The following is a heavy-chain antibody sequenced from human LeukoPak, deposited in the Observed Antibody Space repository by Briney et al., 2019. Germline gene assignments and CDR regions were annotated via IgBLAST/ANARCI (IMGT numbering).Heavy chain of an antibody. CDR1: GFTFSSYG. D-gene: IGHD6-13*01. V-gene: IGHV3-30*18. CDR2: ISYDGSNK. Sequence: GGSLRLSCAASGFTFSSYGMHWVRQAPGKGLEWVAVISYDGSNKYYADYVKGRFTISRDNSKNTLYLQMNSLRAEDTAVYYCAKDLDIWQQLAPLPPAFDPWGQGTLVTVSS. J-gene: IGHJ5*02. CDR3: AKDLDIWQQLAPLPPAFDP.